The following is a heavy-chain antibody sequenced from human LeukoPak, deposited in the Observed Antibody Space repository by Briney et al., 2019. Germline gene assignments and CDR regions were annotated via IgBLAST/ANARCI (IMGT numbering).Heavy chain of an antibody. CDR2: VYYSGST. V-gene: IGHV4-39*01. J-gene: IGHJ3*02. Sequence: PSETLSLTRAVYGGSFSGYYWGWIRQSPGKGLEWIGSVYYSGSTFYNPSLSRRVTVSVDTSKNQFSLRLGSVTAADTAVYYCARRTGGPGSYWPPDIWGQGTMVTVSS. CDR3: ARRTGGPGSYWPPDI. D-gene: IGHD3-10*01. CDR1: GGSFSGYY.